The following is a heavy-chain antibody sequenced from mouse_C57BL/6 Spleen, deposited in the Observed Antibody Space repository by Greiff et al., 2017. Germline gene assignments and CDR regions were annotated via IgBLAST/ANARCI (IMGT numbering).Heavy chain of an antibody. D-gene: IGHD2-3*01. CDR3: ARRGYDGYHTLWYFDV. CDR1: GYTFTDYN. CDR2: INPNNGGT. Sequence: EVKLQESGPELVKPGASVKIPCKASGYTFTDYNMDWVKQSHGKSLEWIGDINPNNGGTIYNQKFKGKATLTVDKSSSTAYMELRSLTSEDTAVYYCARRGYDGYHTLWYFDVWGTGTTVTVSS. V-gene: IGHV1-18*01. J-gene: IGHJ1*03.